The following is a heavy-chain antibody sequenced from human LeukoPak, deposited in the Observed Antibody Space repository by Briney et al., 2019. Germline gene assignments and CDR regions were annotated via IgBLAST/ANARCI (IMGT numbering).Heavy chain of an antibody. CDR1: GYTFTSYG. D-gene: IGHD6-6*01. CDR3: ARELALSSIAARLRFDP. J-gene: IGHJ5*02. V-gene: IGHV1-2*02. CDR2: INPSSGGT. Sequence: ASVKVSCKASGYTFTSYGISWVRQAPGQGLEWMGLINPSSGGTKYAQKFQGRVTMTRDTSISTGYMELSRLRSDDSAVYYCARELALSSIAARLRFDPWGQGTLVTVSS.